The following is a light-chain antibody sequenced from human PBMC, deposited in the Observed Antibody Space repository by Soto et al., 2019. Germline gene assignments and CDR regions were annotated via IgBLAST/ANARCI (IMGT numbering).Light chain of an antibody. CDR3: SLYTSENTYV. CDR1: STDFVSYNR. J-gene: IGLJ1*01. CDR2: EAS. Sequence: QSVLTQPASVSASPGQSVTISCTGTSTDFVSYNRVSWYQQPPGTAPKLIIYEASNRPSGVPDRFSGSKSGNTASLTISGLQAADEADYYCSLYTSENTYVFGTGTKLTVL. V-gene: IGLV2-18*01.